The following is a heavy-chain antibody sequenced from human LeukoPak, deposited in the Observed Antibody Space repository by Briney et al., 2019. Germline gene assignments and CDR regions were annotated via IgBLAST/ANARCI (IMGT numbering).Heavy chain of an antibody. CDR2: ISWNSGSI. J-gene: IGHJ4*02. CDR1: GFTFDDYA. V-gene: IGHV3-9*01. D-gene: IGHD1-26*01. Sequence: GGSLRLSCAASGFTFDDYAMHWVRQAPGKGLEWVSGISWNSGSIGYADSVKGRFTISRDNAKNSLYLQMNSLRAEDTALYHCAKAPYSGSYLYFDYWGQGTLVTVSS. CDR3: AKAPYSGSYLYFDY.